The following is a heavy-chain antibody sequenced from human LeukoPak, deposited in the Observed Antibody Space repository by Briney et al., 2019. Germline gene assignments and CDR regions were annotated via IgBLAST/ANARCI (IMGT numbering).Heavy chain of an antibody. Sequence: ASVKVSCKASGYTFTGYYMHWVRQAPGQGLEWMGWINPNSGGTNYAQKFQGRVTMTRDTSISTAYMELSRLRSDDTAMYYCARILPYYYDSSGWIDYWGQGTLVTVSS. V-gene: IGHV1-2*02. D-gene: IGHD3-22*01. CDR1: GYTFTGYY. CDR2: INPNSGGT. CDR3: ARILPYYYDSSGWIDY. J-gene: IGHJ4*02.